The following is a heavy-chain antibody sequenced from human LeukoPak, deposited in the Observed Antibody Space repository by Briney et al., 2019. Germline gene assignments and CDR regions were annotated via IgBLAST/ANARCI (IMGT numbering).Heavy chain of an antibody. CDR3: ARDPGGYDY. Sequence: GSRTLSCAASGFTFSHYSMNWVSQAPGKGLEWVSSISSGSNYIYYADSVKGRFTISRDNAKNSLYLQMNSLRAEDTAVYYCARDPGGYDYWGQGTLVTVSS. J-gene: IGHJ4*02. CDR1: GFTFSHYS. D-gene: IGHD6-25*01. CDR2: ISSGSNYI. V-gene: IGHV3-21*04.